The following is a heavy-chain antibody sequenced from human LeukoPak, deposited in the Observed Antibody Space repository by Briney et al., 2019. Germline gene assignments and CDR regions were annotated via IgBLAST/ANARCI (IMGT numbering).Heavy chain of an antibody. Sequence: SVKVSCKASGGTFSSYAISWVRQAPGQGLEWMGGIIPIFGTANYAQKFQGRVTITADESTSTAYMELSSLRSEDTAVYYCASPYCSSTSCYTSSYGMDVWGQGTTVTVSS. V-gene: IGHV1-69*13. CDR1: GGTFSSYA. D-gene: IGHD2-2*02. CDR2: IIPIFGTA. J-gene: IGHJ6*02. CDR3: ASPYCSSTSCYTSSYGMDV.